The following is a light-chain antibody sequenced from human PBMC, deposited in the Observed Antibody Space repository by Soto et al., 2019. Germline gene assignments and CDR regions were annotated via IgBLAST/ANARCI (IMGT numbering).Light chain of an antibody. V-gene: IGKV3-11*01. CDR3: QQRDNWPRFT. Sequence: EIVLTQSPATLSLSPGERATLSCRASQSVNRYLAWYQQKPGKAPRLLIYDASNTATGIPARFSGSGSGTDFTLTISSLVPEDFAVYYCQQRDNWPRFTFGPGTRVDIK. CDR1: QSVNRY. J-gene: IGKJ3*01. CDR2: DAS.